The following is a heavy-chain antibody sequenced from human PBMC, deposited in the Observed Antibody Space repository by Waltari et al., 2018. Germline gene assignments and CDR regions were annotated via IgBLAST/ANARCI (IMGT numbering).Heavy chain of an antibody. D-gene: IGHD3-10*01. CDR2: ISGSGCST. V-gene: IGHV3-23*01. CDR3: AKVVTYYYGSGSYPESFDY. Sequence: EVQLLESEGGLVQPGGSLRLSCAASGFTFSSYAMSWVRQAPGTGVEWVSAISGSGCSTYYADSVKGRFTISRDNSKNTLYLQMNSLRAEDTAVYYCAKVVTYYYGSGSYPESFDYWGQGTLVTVSS. J-gene: IGHJ4*02. CDR1: GFTFSSYA.